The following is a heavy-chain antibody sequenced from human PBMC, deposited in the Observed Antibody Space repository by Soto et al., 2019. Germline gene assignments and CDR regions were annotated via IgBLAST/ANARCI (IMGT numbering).Heavy chain of an antibody. Sequence: SVKVSCKASGGTFRSYAISWVRQAPGQGLEWMGGIISIFGTANYAQKFQGRVTITADKSTSTAHMELSSLRSEDTAVCYGARGLDGYNYFDYWGQGTLVTVSS. V-gene: IGHV1-69*06. J-gene: IGHJ4*02. CDR1: GGTFRSYA. CDR2: IISIFGTA. D-gene: IGHD5-12*01. CDR3: ARGLDGYNYFDY.